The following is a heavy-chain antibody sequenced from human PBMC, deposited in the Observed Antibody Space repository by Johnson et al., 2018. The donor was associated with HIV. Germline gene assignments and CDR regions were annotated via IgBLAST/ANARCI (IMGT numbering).Heavy chain of an antibody. D-gene: IGHD2-15*01. CDR2: ISYDGSNK. Sequence: QVQLVESGGGVVQPGGSLRLSCAASGFTFSSCAMHWVRQAPGKGLEWVAVISYDGSNKYYADSVKGRYTISRDTSNNTLYVQMNSLRAEDTAVYYCATPQGWSTLDAFDIWGQGTMVTVSS. V-gene: IGHV3-30-3*01. CDR1: GFTFSSCA. J-gene: IGHJ3*02. CDR3: ATPQGWSTLDAFDI.